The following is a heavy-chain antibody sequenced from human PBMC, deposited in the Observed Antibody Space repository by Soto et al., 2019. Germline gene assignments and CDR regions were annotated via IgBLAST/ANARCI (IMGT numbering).Heavy chain of an antibody. Sequence: QVQLVESGGGVVQPGRSLRLSCAASGFTFSNYGIHWVRQAPGKGLEWVAAISFDGSDNYYVDSVKGRLTISRDNSKNTVYLQMDSLRAEDTAVYYCARVCGDYCGNAFDFWGQGTVVTVSS. D-gene: IGHD2-21*02. CDR3: ARVCGDYCGNAFDF. V-gene: IGHV3-33*05. J-gene: IGHJ3*01. CDR1: GFTFSNYG. CDR2: ISFDGSDN.